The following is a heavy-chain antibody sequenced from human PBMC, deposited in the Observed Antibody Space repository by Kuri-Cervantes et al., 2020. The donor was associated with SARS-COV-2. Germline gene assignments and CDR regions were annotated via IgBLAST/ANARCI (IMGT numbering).Heavy chain of an antibody. D-gene: IGHD3-22*01. CDR1: GFTFSSYW. J-gene: IGHJ6*02. V-gene: IGHV3-30-3*01. Sequence: SLKISCVASGFTFSSYWMHWVRQAPGKGLERVAVISYDGSNKYYADSVKGRFTISRDNSKNTLYLQMNGLRAEDTAVYYCARDHYYDSSGYSPPNYYYYGMDVWGQGTTVTVSS. CDR2: ISYDGSNK. CDR3: ARDHYYDSSGYSPPNYYYYGMDV.